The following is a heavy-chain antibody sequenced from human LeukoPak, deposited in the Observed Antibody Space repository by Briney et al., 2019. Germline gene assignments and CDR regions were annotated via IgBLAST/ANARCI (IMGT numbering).Heavy chain of an antibody. J-gene: IGHJ4*02. CDR3: ERDSSRGNYVWGSYRLDY. Sequence: GASVEVFCKASGYTFTGYYMHWLRQAPGQGLEWMGWMNPNSGGTNYAQKFQGRVTMTRDTSISTACMELSRLRSDDTAVYYCERDSSRGNYVWGSYRLDYWGQGTLVTVSS. V-gene: IGHV1-2*02. D-gene: IGHD3-16*02. CDR1: GYTFTGYY. CDR2: MNPNSGGT.